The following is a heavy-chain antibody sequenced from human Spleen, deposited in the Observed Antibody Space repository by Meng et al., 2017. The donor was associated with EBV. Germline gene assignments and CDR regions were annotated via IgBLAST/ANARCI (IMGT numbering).Heavy chain of an antibody. CDR3: ASESGRGYTPDY. CDR2: LIPMLGAP. Sequence: QVQLGPAGAEVKKPGSSVKVSCKTSGGPFTSDAISWVRQAPGQGLEWIGGLIPMLGAPNYAQKFQDRVTIIADKSTSTHYMELSSLRSDDTAVYFCASESGRGYTPDYWGRGTLVTVSS. CDR1: GGPFTSDA. D-gene: IGHD3-10*01. J-gene: IGHJ4*02. V-gene: IGHV1-69*06.